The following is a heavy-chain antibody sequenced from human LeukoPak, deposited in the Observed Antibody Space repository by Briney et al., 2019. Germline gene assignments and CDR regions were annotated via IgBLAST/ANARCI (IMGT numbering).Heavy chain of an antibody. D-gene: IGHD2-21*01. J-gene: IGHJ5*02. Sequence: PSETLSLTCTVSGGSVSSGSYYWRWIRQPPGKGLEWIGYIYYSGSTNHNPSLKSRVTISVDTSKNQFSLKLSSVTAADTAVYYCARQYSDWFDPWGQGTLVTVSS. CDR2: IYYSGST. V-gene: IGHV4-61*01. CDR1: GGSVSSGSYY. CDR3: ARQYSDWFDP.